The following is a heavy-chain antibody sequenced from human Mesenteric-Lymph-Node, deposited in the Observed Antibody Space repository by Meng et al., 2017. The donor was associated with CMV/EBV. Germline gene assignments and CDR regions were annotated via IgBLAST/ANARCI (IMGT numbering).Heavy chain of an antibody. D-gene: IGHD3-9*01. V-gene: IGHV4-34*01. CDR2: INHSGST. CDR3: ARGSSYDILTGYFDY. Sequence: LRPSGTRPRSAVALGGSFSVYAWNWILQSPGKGLEWIWEINHSGSTTYNPSFTSRIIISVDTSTNQISLNMSSVTAADTAVYYCARGSSYDILTGYFDYWGQGALVTVSS. CDR1: GGSFSVYA. J-gene: IGHJ4*02.